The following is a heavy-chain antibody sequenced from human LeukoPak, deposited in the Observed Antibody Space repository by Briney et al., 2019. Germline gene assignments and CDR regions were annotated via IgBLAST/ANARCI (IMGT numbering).Heavy chain of an antibody. Sequence: SETLSLTCTVSGGSISSYYWSWIRQPPGKGLEWIGYIYYSGSTNYNPSLKSRVTISVDTSKNQFSLKLSSVTAADTAVYYCARLSSIAAAFDYWGLGTLVTVSS. CDR3: ARLSSIAAAFDY. D-gene: IGHD6-13*01. CDR1: GGSISSYY. V-gene: IGHV4-59*01. J-gene: IGHJ4*02. CDR2: IYYSGST.